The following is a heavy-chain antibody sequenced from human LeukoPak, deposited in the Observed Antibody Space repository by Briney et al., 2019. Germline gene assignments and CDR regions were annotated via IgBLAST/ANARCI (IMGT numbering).Heavy chain of an antibody. CDR1: GGSISSYY. J-gene: IGHJ4*02. CDR3: ARAGGGYSFDY. Sequence: SETLSLTCTVSGGSISSYYWSWIWQPPGKGLEWIGYIYYSGSTNYNPSLESRVNISVDTSKNQFSLKLTSVTAADTAVYYCARAGGGYSFDYWGQGTLVTVSS. D-gene: IGHD6-13*01. V-gene: IGHV4-59*01. CDR2: IYYSGST.